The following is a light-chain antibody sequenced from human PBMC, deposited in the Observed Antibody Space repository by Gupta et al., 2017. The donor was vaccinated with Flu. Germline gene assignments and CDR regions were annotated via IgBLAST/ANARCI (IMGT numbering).Light chain of an antibody. Sequence: QSALTQPASVSGSPGQSITISCPGTASHLSSYKYVSWYQQHPGKAPKLMIYDVTKRPSGVSNRFSGSKSGNTAALTISGRQAEDEADYYCSSETVSSTVFGGGTKLTVL. V-gene: IGLV2-14*03. J-gene: IGLJ2*01. CDR2: DVT. CDR3: SSETVSSTV. CDR1: ASHLSSYKY.